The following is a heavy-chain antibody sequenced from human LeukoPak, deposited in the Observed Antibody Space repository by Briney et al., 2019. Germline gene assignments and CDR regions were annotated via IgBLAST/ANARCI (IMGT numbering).Heavy chain of an antibody. Sequence: SETLSLTCAVYGGSFSGYYWSWIRQPPGKGLEWIGEINHSGSTNYNPSLKSRVTISVDASKNQVSLKLSSVTAADTAVYYCARGSVVVVAANWYYYYGMDVWGQGTTVTVSS. CDR1: GGSFSGYY. J-gene: IGHJ6*02. D-gene: IGHD2-15*01. V-gene: IGHV4-34*01. CDR2: INHSGST. CDR3: ARGSVVVVAANWYYYYGMDV.